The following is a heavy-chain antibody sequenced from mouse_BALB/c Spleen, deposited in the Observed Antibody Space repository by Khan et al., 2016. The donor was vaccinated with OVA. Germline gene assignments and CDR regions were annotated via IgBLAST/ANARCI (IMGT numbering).Heavy chain of an antibody. D-gene: IGHD1-1*01. Sequence: EVQLQESGPSLVKPSQTLSLTCSVTGDSITSGFWNWIRKFPGNKFEYLGYITYSGNTYYNPSLKSRISFTRDTSKSQYFLQLNSVTTEDTATYFCARSYGSWAMDYWGQGTSVPVSS. CDR3: ARSYGSWAMDY. CDR2: ITYSGNT. CDR1: GDSITSGF. J-gene: IGHJ4*01. V-gene: IGHV3-8*02.